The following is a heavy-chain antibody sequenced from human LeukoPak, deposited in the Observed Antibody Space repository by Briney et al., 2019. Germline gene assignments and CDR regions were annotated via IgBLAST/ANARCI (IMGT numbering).Heavy chain of an antibody. V-gene: IGHV3-21*01. CDR1: GFTFASYS. J-gene: IGHJ4*02. CDR3: ARVSGRLERQSDLDY. CDR2: ISGDSTYI. Sequence: GGSLRLSCAASGFTFASYSMNWVRQAPGKGLEWVSSISGDSTYIYNAGSVKGRFTISRDNAQASLYLQMISLRADDTAIYYCARVSGRLERQSDLDYWGQGTLVIVSS. D-gene: IGHD1-1*01.